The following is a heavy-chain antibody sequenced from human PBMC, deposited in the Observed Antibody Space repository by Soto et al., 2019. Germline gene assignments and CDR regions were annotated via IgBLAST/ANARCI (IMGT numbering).Heavy chain of an antibody. CDR3: AKKKYRDGYYYSHFDY. CDR2: ISGSGRDT. V-gene: IGHV3-23*01. Sequence: EVQLLESGGGLVQPGGTLRLSCAASGVTFSSYAMSWVRQAPGRGLEWVSVISGSGRDTDYADSVKGRFTISRDNSKNTFFLQMTRLRAEDTAVYYRAKKKYRDGYYYSHFDYWGQGTLVTVSS. J-gene: IGHJ4*02. CDR1: GVTFSSYA. D-gene: IGHD3-22*01.